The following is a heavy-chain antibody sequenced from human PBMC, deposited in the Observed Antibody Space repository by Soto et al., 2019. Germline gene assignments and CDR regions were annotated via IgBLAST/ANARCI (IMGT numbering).Heavy chain of an antibody. CDR3: ARDMTYYYSSGSDIELDS. V-gene: IGHV1-18*01. D-gene: IGHD3-10*01. CDR1: GYMFIRYG. Sequence: GASVKVSCKASGYMFIRYGISWGRQAPGQGLEWLGWISAYDGDTKYAQKLQGRVTMTTDTSTTTAYMELRSLRSDDTAAYYCARDMTYYYSSGSDIELDSWGQGTLVTVSS. J-gene: IGHJ4*02. CDR2: ISAYDGDT.